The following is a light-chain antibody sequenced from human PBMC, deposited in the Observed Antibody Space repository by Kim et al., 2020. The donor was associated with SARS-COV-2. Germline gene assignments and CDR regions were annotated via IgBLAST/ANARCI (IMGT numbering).Light chain of an antibody. CDR1: GLRSYY. CDR3: NSRDSSGNHWV. CDR2: GKN. J-gene: IGLJ3*02. V-gene: IGLV3-19*01. Sequence: GKQVRITCQGDGLRSYYASWYQQKPGQAPVLVIYGKNNRPSGIPDRFSGSSSGNTASLTITGAQAEDEADYYCNSRDSSGNHWVFGGGTQLTVL.